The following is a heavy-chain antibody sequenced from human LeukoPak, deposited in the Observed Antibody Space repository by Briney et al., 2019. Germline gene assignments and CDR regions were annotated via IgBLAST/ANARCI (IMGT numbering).Heavy chain of an antibody. V-gene: IGHV3-7*05. CDR2: INEDGSEK. J-gene: IGHJ4*02. CDR3: ARTYGSGSFDY. D-gene: IGHD3-10*01. Sequence: PGGSLRLSCAASGYTFSGYWMSWVRQAPGRGLEWVANINEDGSEKYYVDSVKGRFTISRDNAENSLDLQMNSLRAEDTAVYYCARTYGSGSFDYWGQGTLVTISS. CDR1: GYTFSGYW.